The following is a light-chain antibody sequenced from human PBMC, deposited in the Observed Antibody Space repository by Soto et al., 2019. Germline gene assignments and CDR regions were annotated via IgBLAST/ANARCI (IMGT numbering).Light chain of an antibody. CDR3: GTWDSSLSADV. CDR1: SSNIGNNY. CDR2: ESN. V-gene: IGLV1-51*02. J-gene: IGLJ3*02. Sequence: QSVLTQPPSVSAAPGQKVTISCSGSSSNIGNNYVSWYQQLPGTAPKLLIYESNKRPSGIPDRFSGSKSGTSATLGITGLQTGDEADYYCGTWDSSLSADVFGGGTKLTVL.